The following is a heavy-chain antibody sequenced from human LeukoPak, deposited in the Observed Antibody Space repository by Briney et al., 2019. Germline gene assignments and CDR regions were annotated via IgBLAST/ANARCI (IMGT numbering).Heavy chain of an antibody. CDR1: GVSISSNLW. Sequence: NPSETLSLTCAVSGVSISSNLWWTWVRQPPGKGLEWIAEIHHSGSINYNPSLKSRVTISVDTSKNQFSLKLSSVTAADTAVYYCARRYIIRVCWFDPWGQGTLVTVSS. J-gene: IGHJ5*02. CDR3: ARRYIIRVCWFDP. V-gene: IGHV4-4*02. D-gene: IGHD1-14*01. CDR2: IHHSGSI.